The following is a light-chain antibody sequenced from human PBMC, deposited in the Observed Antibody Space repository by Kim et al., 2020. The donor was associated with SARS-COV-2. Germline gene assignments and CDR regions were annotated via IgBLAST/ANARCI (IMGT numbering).Light chain of an antibody. CDR1: SRDVGGYNY. J-gene: IGLJ2*01. Sequence: GQFITSSCTGNSRDVGGYNYVSCYQPHPGRAPTRTIYDVCNRPAGVSNRFSRRKSGNTASQTNSELQAEDEADNFCSSYTSSSTVVFGGGAQLTVL. CDR2: DVC. CDR3: SSYTSSSTVV. V-gene: IGLV2-14*03.